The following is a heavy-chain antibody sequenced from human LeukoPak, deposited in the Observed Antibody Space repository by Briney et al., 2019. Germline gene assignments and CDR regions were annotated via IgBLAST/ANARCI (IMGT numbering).Heavy chain of an antibody. CDR2: IYPRDSDT. J-gene: IGHJ4*02. CDR3: ARWHPSWDFPY. V-gene: IGHV5-51*01. CDR1: GYNFASYW. D-gene: IGHD3-3*01. Sequence: GESLKISCKGSGYNFASYWIGWVRRMPGKGLEWMGIIYPRDSDTRYSPSFQGQVTISADKSISTAYLQWGSLRASDTAMYYCARWHPSWDFPYWGQGTLVTVSS.